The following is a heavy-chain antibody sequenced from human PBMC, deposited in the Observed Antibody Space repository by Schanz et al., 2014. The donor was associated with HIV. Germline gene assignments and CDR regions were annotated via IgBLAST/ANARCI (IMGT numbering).Heavy chain of an antibody. J-gene: IGHJ2*01. V-gene: IGHV3-13*01. CDR3: ALSRPSGYGGSWYFDL. Sequence: EVQLVESGGGLVQPGGSLRLSCAASGFTFSNYDMHWVRQAAGKGLEWVSVIGNDGNTYYAGSVKGRFSISRDNSKNTLYLQMNSLRAEDTAVYYCALSRPSGYGGSWYFDLWGRGTLVSVSS. CDR1: GFTFSNYD. CDR2: IGNDGNT. D-gene: IGHD2-15*01.